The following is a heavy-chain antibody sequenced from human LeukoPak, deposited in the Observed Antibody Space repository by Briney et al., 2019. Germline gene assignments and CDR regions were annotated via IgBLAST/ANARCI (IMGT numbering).Heavy chain of an antibody. CDR1: GFTFRSYW. CDR2: INQGENEK. Sequence: GGSLRLSCAASGFTFRSYWMSWVRQPPGKGLEWVANINQGENEKYYVDSVKGRFTISRDSANNLVYLQMNSLRAEDTAVCYCTREEDGRFSNYRGQGILVTVSS. V-gene: IGHV3-7*04. CDR3: TREEDGRFSNY. J-gene: IGHJ4*02. D-gene: IGHD3-3*01.